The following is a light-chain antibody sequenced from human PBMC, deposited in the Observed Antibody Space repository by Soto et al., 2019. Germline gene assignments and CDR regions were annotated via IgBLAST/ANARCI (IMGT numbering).Light chain of an antibody. CDR1: QSLDNN. Sequence: MTQSPATLSVSPGERATLSCRASQSLDNNLAWYQQKPGQAPRLLIYAASTRATGIPARFTGSGSGPEFTLTISSLQSEDFAVYFCQQYTNWPPFTFGPGTKVDIK. CDR2: AAS. V-gene: IGKV3-15*01. CDR3: QQYTNWPPFT. J-gene: IGKJ3*01.